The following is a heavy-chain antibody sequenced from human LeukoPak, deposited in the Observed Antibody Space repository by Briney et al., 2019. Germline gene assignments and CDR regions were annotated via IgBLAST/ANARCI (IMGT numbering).Heavy chain of an antibody. CDR2: IYTSGST. CDR1: GGSISSYY. J-gene: IGHJ4*02. CDR3: ARSYYDSSGYEFDY. Sequence: SETLSLTCTVSGGSISSYYWSWIQQPAGKGLEWIGRIYTSGSTNYNPSLKSRVTMSVDTSKNQFSLKLSSVTAADTAVYYCARSYYDSSGYEFDYWGQGTLVTVSS. D-gene: IGHD3-22*01. V-gene: IGHV4-4*07.